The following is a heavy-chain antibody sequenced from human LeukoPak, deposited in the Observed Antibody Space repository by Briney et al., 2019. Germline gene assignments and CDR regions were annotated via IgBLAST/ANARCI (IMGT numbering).Heavy chain of an antibody. V-gene: IGHV1-69*13. CDR1: GGTFSSYA. D-gene: IGHD3-22*01. CDR3: ARTPANYYDSSGYDWYFDL. CDR2: IIPIFGTA. Sequence: ASVKVSCKASGGTFSSYAISWVRQAPGQGLEWMGEIIPIFGTANYAQKFQGRVTITADESTSTAYMELSSLRSEDTAVYYCARTPANYYDSSGYDWYFDLWGRGTLVTVSS. J-gene: IGHJ2*01.